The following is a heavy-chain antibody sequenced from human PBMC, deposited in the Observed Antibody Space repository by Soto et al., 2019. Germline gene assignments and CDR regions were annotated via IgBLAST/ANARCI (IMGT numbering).Heavy chain of an antibody. V-gene: IGHV3-21*01. D-gene: IGHD3-3*01. J-gene: IGHJ4*02. Sequence: GGSLRLSCISSGFTFSSYSMNWVRQAPGKGLEWVSSISSSSSYIYYADSVKGRFTISRDNAKNSLYLQMNSLRAEDTAVYYCARENRVLRFLEWLPDWGQGTLVTVSS. CDR1: GFTFSSYS. CDR2: ISSSSSYI. CDR3: ARENRVLRFLEWLPD.